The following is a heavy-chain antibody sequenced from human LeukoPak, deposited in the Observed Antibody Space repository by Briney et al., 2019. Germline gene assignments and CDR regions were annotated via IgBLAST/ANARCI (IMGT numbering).Heavy chain of an antibody. Sequence: GRSLRLSCAAPGFTFSSYGMHWVRQAPGKRLEWVAVISYDGSNKYYADSVKGRFTISRDNSKNTLYLQMNSLRAEDTAVYYCATWVSLDYWGQGTLVAVSS. CDR2: ISYDGSNK. CDR1: GFTFSSYG. J-gene: IGHJ4*02. CDR3: ATWVSLDY. V-gene: IGHV3-30*03. D-gene: IGHD3-16*01.